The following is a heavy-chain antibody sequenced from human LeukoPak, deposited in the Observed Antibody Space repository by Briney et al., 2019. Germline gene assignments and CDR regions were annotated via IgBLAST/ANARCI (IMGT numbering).Heavy chain of an antibody. J-gene: IGHJ6*03. CDR1: GYTFTSYG. CDR2: ISAYNGNT. D-gene: IGHD2-2*01. Sequence: GASVKVSCKASGYTFTSYGISWVRQAPGQGLEWMGWISAYNGNTNYAQKLQGRVTMTTDTSTSTAYMELRSLRSDDTAVYYCASGVPAAPNYYYMDVWGKGTTVTISS. CDR3: ASGVPAAPNYYYMDV. V-gene: IGHV1-18*01.